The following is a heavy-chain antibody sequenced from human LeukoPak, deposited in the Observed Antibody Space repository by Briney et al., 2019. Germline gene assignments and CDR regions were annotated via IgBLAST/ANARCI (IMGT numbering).Heavy chain of an antibody. CDR1: GFTVSSNY. V-gene: IGHV3-53*01. CDR2: IYSGGST. CDR3: ARAPVPTSPFDY. J-gene: IGHJ4*02. Sequence: GGSLRLSCAASGFTVSSNYMSWVRQAPGKGLEWVSVIYSGGSTCYADSVKGRFTISRDNSKNTLYLQMNSLRAEDTAVYYCARAPVPTSPFDYWGQGTLVTVSS.